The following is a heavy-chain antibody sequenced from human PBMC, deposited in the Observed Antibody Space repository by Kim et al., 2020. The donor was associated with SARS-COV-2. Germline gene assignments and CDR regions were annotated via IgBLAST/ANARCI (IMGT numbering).Heavy chain of an antibody. Sequence: SQTLSLTCAISGDSVSTKTAAWNWIRQSPARGLEWLGRTFYRSKWTTDYAGFVRSRITINADTSKNLFSLRLNSVTPADTAVYYCTRDSVVDYGDYVMDVWGQGTTITVSS. CDR1: GDSVSTKTAA. J-gene: IGHJ6*02. D-gene: IGHD4-17*01. CDR2: TFYRSKWTT. CDR3: TRDSVVDYGDYVMDV. V-gene: IGHV6-1*01.